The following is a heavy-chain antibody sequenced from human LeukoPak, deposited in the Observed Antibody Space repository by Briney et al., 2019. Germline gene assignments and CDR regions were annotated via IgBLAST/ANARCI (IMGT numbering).Heavy chain of an antibody. Sequence: PGGSLRLSCAASGFTFSDYILHWVRQAPGKGLEWVAVISYDGSNKYYADSVKGRFTISRDNSKNTLYLQMNSLRAEDTAVYYCAKDTVAAALYYYYGMDVWGQGTTVTVSS. CDR2: ISYDGSNK. CDR1: GFTFSDYI. J-gene: IGHJ6*02. V-gene: IGHV3-30*18. D-gene: IGHD6-13*01. CDR3: AKDTVAAALYYYYGMDV.